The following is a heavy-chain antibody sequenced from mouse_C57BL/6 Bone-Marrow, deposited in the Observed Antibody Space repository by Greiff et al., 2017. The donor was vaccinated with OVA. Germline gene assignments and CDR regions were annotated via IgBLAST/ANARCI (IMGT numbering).Heavy chain of an antibody. CDR1: GYTFTSYW. CDR2: IHPNSGST. Sequence: QVQLQQPGAELVKPGASVKLSCKASGYTFTSYWMHWVKQRPGQGLEWIGMIHPNSGSTNYNEKFKSKATLTVDKSSSTAYMQLSSLTSEDSAVYYCARYYSAYYYAMDYWGQGTSVTVSS. CDR3: ARYYSAYYYAMDY. V-gene: IGHV1-64*01. J-gene: IGHJ4*01. D-gene: IGHD2-12*01.